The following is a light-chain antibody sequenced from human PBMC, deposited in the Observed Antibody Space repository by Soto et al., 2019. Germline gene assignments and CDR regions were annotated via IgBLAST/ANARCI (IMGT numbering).Light chain of an antibody. J-gene: IGLJ2*01. CDR2: SNS. Sequence: QSVLTQPPSASGTPGQRVTISCSGSNSNIGSNTVNWYQQLPGTAPKLLIYSNSHRPSGVPDRFSGSKSGTSASLAISGLQSEDEADYYCAARDDGLNGVVFGGGTKVTVL. V-gene: IGLV1-44*01. CDR3: AARDDGLNGVV. CDR1: NSNIGSNT.